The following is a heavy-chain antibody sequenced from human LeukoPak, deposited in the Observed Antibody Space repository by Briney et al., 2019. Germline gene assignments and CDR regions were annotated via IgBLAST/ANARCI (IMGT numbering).Heavy chain of an antibody. V-gene: IGHV3-20*04. CDR2: INWNGGST. Sequence: GGSLRLSCAASGFTFDDYGMSWVRQAPEKGLEWVSGINWNGGSTGYADSVKGRFTISRDNAKNSLYLQMNSLRAEDTALYYCAREVGGVVVYYFDYWGQGTLVTVSS. J-gene: IGHJ4*02. D-gene: IGHD3-22*01. CDR3: AREVGGVVVYYFDY. CDR1: GFTFDDYG.